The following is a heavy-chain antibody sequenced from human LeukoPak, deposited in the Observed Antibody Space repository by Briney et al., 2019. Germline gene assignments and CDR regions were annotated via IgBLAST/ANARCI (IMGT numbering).Heavy chain of an antibody. V-gene: IGHV3-30*04. D-gene: IGHD6-19*01. CDR3: ARRVGWSHFDH. CDR2: ISSGGSNQ. Sequence: GGSLRLSCAASSFTFSDYTMHWVRQAPGKGLEWVALISSGGSNQYYAHSVEGRFTISRDNSKNTLFLQIDSLRPEDSAVYYCARRVGWSHFDHWGQGTQLTVSS. CDR1: SFTFSDYT. J-gene: IGHJ4*02.